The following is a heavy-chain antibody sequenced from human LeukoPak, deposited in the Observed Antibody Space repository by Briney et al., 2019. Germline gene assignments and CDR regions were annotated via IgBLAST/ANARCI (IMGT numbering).Heavy chain of an antibody. CDR1: GYNFIHYY. V-gene: IGHV1-2*02. CDR3: ARGWEMASKAPFDY. D-gene: IGHD5-12*01. J-gene: IGHJ4*02. CDR2: INPDKGVS. Sequence: ASVKVSCKASGYNFIHYYLHWVRQAPGGGLEWMGWINPDKGVSKFAQKFQDRVTMTRDTSISTAYMELSRLRSDDTAVYYCARGWEMASKAPFDYWGQGTLVTVSS.